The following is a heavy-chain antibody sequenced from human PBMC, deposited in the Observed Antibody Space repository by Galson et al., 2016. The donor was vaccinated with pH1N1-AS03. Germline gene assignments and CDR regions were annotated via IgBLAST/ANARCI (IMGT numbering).Heavy chain of an antibody. CDR3: ARDRHYYDYIWGTYRYDWYFDL. Sequence: SLRLSCATSGFTFSSHGMHWVRQTPGKGLEWVAVIWHDGSEKYYADSVKGRFTISRDNSKNTLYLQTNSLRAEDTAVYYCARDRHYYDYIWGTYRYDWYFDLWGRGTLVTVSS. CDR2: IWHDGSEK. D-gene: IGHD3-16*02. V-gene: IGHV3-33*01. J-gene: IGHJ2*01. CDR1: GFTFSSHG.